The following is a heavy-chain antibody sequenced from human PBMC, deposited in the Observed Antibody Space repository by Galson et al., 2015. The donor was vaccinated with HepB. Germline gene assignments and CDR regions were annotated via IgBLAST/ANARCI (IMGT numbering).Heavy chain of an antibody. D-gene: IGHD3-22*01. CDR2: ISAYNGNT. V-gene: IGHV1-18*01. CDR1: GYTFTSYG. J-gene: IGHJ4*02. Sequence: SVKVSCKASGYTFTSYGISWVRQAPGQGLEWMGWISAYNGNTNYAQKLQGRVTMTTDTSTSTAYMELRSLRSDDTAVYYCARAPWYDSSGYYPVALRYWGQGTLVTVSS. CDR3: ARAPWYDSSGYYPVALRY.